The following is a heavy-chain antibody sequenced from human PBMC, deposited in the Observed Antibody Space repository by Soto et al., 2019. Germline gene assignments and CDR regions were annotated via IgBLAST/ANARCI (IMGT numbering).Heavy chain of an antibody. CDR2: ISSNGGST. Sequence: GGSLRLSCAASGFPFSSYAMHWVRQAPGKGLEYVSAISSNGGSTYYANSVKGRFTISRDNSKNTLYLQMGSLRAEDMAVYYCARVGGVPYYYGMDVWGQGTTVTVSS. D-gene: IGHD2-8*01. CDR1: GFPFSSYA. V-gene: IGHV3-64*01. J-gene: IGHJ6*02. CDR3: ARVGGVPYYYGMDV.